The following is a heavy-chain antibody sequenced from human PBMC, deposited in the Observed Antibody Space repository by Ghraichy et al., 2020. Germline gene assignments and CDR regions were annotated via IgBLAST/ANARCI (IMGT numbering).Heavy chain of an antibody. CDR3: ARVRALITMILSTAGAFDI. J-gene: IGHJ3*02. D-gene: IGHD3-22*01. CDR1: GYTFTSYG. V-gene: IGHV1-18*04. CDR2: ISAYNGNT. Sequence: ASVKVSCKASGYTFTSYGISWVRQAPGQGLEWMGWISAYNGNTNYAQKLQGRVTMTTDTSTSTAYMELRSLRSDDTAVYYCARVRALITMILSTAGAFDIWGQGTMVTVSS.